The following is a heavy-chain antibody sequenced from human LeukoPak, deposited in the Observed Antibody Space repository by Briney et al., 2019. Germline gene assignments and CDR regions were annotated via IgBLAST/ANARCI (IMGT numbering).Heavy chain of an antibody. CDR3: ARESPSRSYGYVL. V-gene: IGHV1-69*05. D-gene: IGHD5-18*01. CDR1: GGTFSSYA. J-gene: IGHJ4*02. Sequence: ASVKVSCKASGGTFSSYAISWVRQAPGQGLEWMGGIIPIFGTANYVQKFQGRVTITTDESTSTAYMELSSLRSEDTAVYYCARESPSRSYGYVLWGQGTLVTVSS. CDR2: IIPIFGTA.